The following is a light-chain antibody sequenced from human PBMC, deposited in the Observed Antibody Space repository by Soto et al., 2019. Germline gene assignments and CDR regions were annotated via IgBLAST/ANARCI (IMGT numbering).Light chain of an antibody. J-gene: IGLJ1*01. CDR1: SSDVGEENY. CDR3: SSYTSTSSLGV. V-gene: IGLV2-8*01. CDR2: EVS. Sequence: QSVLTQPPSASGSPGQSVTITCSGTSSDVGEENYVSWYQQHPGKVPKLILYEVSKRPSGVPDRFSGSRSGNTASLTISGLQAEDEADYYCSSYTSTSSLGVFGTGTKVTVL.